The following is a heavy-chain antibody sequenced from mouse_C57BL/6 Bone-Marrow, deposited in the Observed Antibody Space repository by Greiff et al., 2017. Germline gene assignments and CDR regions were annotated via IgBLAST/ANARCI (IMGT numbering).Heavy chain of an antibody. D-gene: IGHD1-1*01. CDR3: ARDYYGSSYVGNWYFDV. CDR2: ISSGSSTI. Sequence: EVKLVESGGGLVKPGGSLKLSCAASGFTFSDYGMHWVRQAPEKGLEWVAYISSGSSTIYYADTVKGRFTISRDNAKNTLFLQMTSLRSKDTAMYYCARDYYGSSYVGNWYFDVWGTGTTVPVTS. CDR1: GFTFSDYG. J-gene: IGHJ1*03. V-gene: IGHV5-17*01.